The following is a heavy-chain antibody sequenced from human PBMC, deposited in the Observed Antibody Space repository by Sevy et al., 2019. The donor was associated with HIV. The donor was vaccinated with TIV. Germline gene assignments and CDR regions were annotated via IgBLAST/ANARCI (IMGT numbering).Heavy chain of an antibody. CDR1: GFTFSSYG. J-gene: IGHJ4*02. V-gene: IGHV3-30*18. CDR2: ISYDGSNK. Sequence: GGSLRLSCAASGFTFSSYGMHWVRQAPGKGLEWVAVISYDGSNKYYADSVKGRFTTSRDNSKNTLYLQMNSLRAEDTAVYYCANGYHQTELLAGFDYWGQGTLVTVSS. D-gene: IGHD1-26*01. CDR3: ANGYHQTELLAGFDY.